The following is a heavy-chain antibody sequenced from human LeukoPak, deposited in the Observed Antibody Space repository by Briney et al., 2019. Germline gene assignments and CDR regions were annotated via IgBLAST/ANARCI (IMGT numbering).Heavy chain of an antibody. D-gene: IGHD3-3*01. Sequence: SETLSLTCTVSGGSISSSSYYWGWMRQPPGKGLEWIGSIYYSGSTYYNPSLKSRVTISVDTSKNQFSLKLSSVTAADTAVYYCARPNDFWSGWLWFDPWGQGTLVTVSS. J-gene: IGHJ5*02. V-gene: IGHV4-39*01. CDR2: IYYSGST. CDR3: ARPNDFWSGWLWFDP. CDR1: GGSISSSSYY.